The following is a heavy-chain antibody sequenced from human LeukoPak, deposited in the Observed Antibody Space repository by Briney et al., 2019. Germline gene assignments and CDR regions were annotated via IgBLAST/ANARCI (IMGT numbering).Heavy chain of an antibody. CDR1: GGSISSYY. CDR2: IYYSGST. V-gene: IGHV4-59*01. D-gene: IGHD3-22*01. Sequence: SETLSLTCTVSGGSISSYYWSWMRQPPGKGLEWIGYIYYSGSTNYNPSLKSRVTISVDTSKNQFSLKLSSVTAADTAGYYCAREGDTYYYDSSGYYVGHWFDPWGQGTLVTVSS. CDR3: AREGDTYYYDSSGYYVGHWFDP. J-gene: IGHJ5*02.